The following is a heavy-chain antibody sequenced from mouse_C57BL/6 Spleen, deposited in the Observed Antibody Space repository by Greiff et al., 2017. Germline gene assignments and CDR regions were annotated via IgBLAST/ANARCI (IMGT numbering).Heavy chain of an antibody. D-gene: IGHD1-1*01. V-gene: IGHV1-82*01. CDR3: ARDGKGYFEV. Sequence: QVQLQQSGPGLVQPGASVKISCTASGFAFSSSWMNWVRQRPGKGLEWIGLIYPGDGATNYTGKFKGKATLTTDKSASTAYMQLSSLTSEESAVYFCARDGKGYFEVWGTGTTVTVSS. J-gene: IGHJ1*03. CDR1: GFAFSSSW. CDR2: IYPGDGAT.